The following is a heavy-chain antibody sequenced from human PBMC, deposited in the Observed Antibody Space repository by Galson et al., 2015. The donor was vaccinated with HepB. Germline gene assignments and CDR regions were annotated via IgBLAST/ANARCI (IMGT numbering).Heavy chain of an antibody. D-gene: IGHD6-19*01. V-gene: IGHV3-9*01. CDR2: ISWNSGSI. CDR1: GFTFDDYA. J-gene: IGHJ4*02. Sequence: LRLSCAASGFTFDDYAMHWVRQAPGKGLEWVSGISWNSGSIGYADSVKGRFTIARDNAKNSLYLQMNSLRAEDTALYYCAKDMWGSGWYGFDYWGQGTLVTVSS. CDR3: AKDMWGSGWYGFDY.